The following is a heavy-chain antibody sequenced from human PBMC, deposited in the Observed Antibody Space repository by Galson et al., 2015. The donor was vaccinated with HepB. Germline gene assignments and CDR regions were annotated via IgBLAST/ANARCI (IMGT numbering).Heavy chain of an antibody. D-gene: IGHD3-22*01. J-gene: IGHJ4*02. CDR3: ARALSGYQSLDY. Sequence: SLRLSCAASGFTFSSYGMHWVRQAPGKGLEWVAVIWYDGSNKYYADSVKGRFTISRDNSKNTLYLQMNSLRAEDTAVYYCARALSGYQSLDYWGQGTLVTVSS. CDR2: IWYDGSNK. CDR1: GFTFSSYG. V-gene: IGHV3-33*01.